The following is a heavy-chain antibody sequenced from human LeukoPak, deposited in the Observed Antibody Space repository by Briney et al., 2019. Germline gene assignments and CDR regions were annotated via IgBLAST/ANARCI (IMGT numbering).Heavy chain of an antibody. CDR1: GFTFSSYW. D-gene: IGHD6-13*01. Sequence: GGSLRLSCAASGFTFSSYWMHWVRQAPGKGLVWVSSISSSSSYIYYADSVKGRFTISRDNAKNSLYLQMNSLRAEDTAVYYCAGGYSSSWNDYWGQGTLVTVSS. V-gene: IGHV3-21*01. J-gene: IGHJ4*02. CDR2: ISSSSSYI. CDR3: AGGYSSSWNDY.